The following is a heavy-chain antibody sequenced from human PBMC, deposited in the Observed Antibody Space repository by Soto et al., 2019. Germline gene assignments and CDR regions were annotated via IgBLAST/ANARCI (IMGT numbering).Heavy chain of an antibody. J-gene: IGHJ5*02. V-gene: IGHV4-39*01. Sequence: QLQLQESGPGLVKPSETLSLTCTVSGGSISSSSYYWGWIRQPPGKGLEWIGSIYYSGSTYYNPSLKSRVTISGDTSKNQFSLKLSSVTAADTAVYYCARLPYYDSSGRPPTWFDPWGQGTLVTVSS. CDR1: GGSISSSSYY. CDR3: ARLPYYDSSGRPPTWFDP. CDR2: IYYSGST. D-gene: IGHD3-22*01.